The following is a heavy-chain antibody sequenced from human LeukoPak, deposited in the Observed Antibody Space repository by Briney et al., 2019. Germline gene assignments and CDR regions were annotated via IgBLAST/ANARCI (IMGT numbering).Heavy chain of an antibody. D-gene: IGHD3-22*01. V-gene: IGHV4-59*01. CDR3: ARMDSYYYDSSGVFDY. CDR2: IYYSGST. J-gene: IGHJ4*02. CDR1: GGSISSYY. Sequence: SETLSLTCTVSGGSISSYYWSWIRQPPGKGLEWIGYIYYSGSTNYNPSLKSRVTISVDTFKNQFSLKLSSVTAADTAVYYCARMDSYYYDSSGVFDYWGQGTLVAVSS.